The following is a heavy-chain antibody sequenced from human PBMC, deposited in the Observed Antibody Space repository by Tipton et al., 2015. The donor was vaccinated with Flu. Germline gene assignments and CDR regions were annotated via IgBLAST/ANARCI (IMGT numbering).Heavy chain of an antibody. CDR3: ARARIGDYVGGHYRSYFDY. J-gene: IGHJ4*02. CDR1: GGSFSGYY. V-gene: IGHV4-34*01. D-gene: IGHD3-16*01. CDR2: IHQSGST. Sequence: TLSLTCAVYGGSFSGYYWTWIRQSPGKGLEWIGEIHQSGSTNYNPSLESRITMSVDTYKNQFSLNLRSVTAAGTAIYYCARARIGDYVGGHYRSYFDYWGQGTLVTVSP.